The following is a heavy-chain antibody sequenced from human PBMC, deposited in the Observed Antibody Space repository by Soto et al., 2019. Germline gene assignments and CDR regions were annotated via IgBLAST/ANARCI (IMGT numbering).Heavy chain of an antibody. J-gene: IGHJ3*02. D-gene: IGHD3-10*01. V-gene: IGHV4-61*08. CDR3: ARVWGGAFDI. CDR1: GGSISSGGYY. CDR2: IYYSGST. Sequence: PSETLSLTCTVSGGSISSGGYYWSSIRQHPGKGLEWIGYIYYSGSTNYNPSLKSRVTISVDTSKNQFSLKLSSVTAADTAVYYCARVWGGAFDIWGQGTMVTVSS.